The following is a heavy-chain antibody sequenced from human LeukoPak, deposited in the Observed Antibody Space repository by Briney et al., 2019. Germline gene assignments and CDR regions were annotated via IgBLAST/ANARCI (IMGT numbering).Heavy chain of an antibody. J-gene: IGHJ4*02. CDR2: MYKSGST. CDR3: ARGDRGSYYGSGDEYFDV. V-gene: IGHV3-53*01. D-gene: IGHD3-10*01. Sequence: GGSLRLSCAASGFAVNSRYMAWVRQAPGKGLEWLSIMYKSGSTEYADSVKGRFTISRDSSRNTLHLQMTSLRGEDTAVYYCARGDRGSYYGSGDEYFDVWGQGTRFTVAS. CDR1: GFAVNSRY.